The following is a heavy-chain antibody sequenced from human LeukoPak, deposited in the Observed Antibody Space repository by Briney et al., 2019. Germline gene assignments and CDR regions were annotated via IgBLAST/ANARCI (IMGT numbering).Heavy chain of an antibody. V-gene: IGHV3-21*01. CDR1: GFTFSSYS. CDR3: AGGGDSYYDYVWGIERFVY. J-gene: IGHJ4*02. D-gene: IGHD3-16*01. Sequence: GGSLRLSCAASGFTFSSYSMNWVRQAPGKGLEWVSSISSSSSYIYYADSVKGRFTFSRDNAKNSLYLQMNSLRAEDTAVYYCAGGGDSYYDYVWGIERFVYWGQGTLVTVSS. CDR2: ISSSSSYI.